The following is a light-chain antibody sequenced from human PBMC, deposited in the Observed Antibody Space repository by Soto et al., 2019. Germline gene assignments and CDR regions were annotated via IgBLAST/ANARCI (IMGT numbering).Light chain of an antibody. Sequence: IQLTQSPSSLSASVGDRVTITCRASQGIGSYLAWYQQKPGEAPKLLIFAASTLQSGVPLRFSGSGSGTDFTLTISSLQAEDFATYYCQQLSTYPSTFGGGTKV. CDR3: QQLSTYPST. CDR2: AAS. V-gene: IGKV1-9*01. CDR1: QGIGSY. J-gene: IGKJ4*01.